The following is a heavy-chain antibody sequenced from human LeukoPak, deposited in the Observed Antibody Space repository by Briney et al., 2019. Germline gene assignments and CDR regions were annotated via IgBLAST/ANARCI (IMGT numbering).Heavy chain of an antibody. CDR1: GLTFTNYS. CDR2: ISSSSGTI. J-gene: IGHJ6*03. CDR3: ARVSNAYYYYYMDV. V-gene: IGHV3-48*01. Sequence: GGSLRLSCAASGLTFTNYSMNWVRQAPGKGLEWVSYISSSSGTIYYADSVKGRFTISRDNAKNSLYLQMNSLRAEDTAVYYCARVSNAYYYYYMDVWGQGTTVTVSS.